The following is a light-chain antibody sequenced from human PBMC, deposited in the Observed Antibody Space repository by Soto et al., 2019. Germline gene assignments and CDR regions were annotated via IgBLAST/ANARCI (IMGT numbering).Light chain of an antibody. CDR3: QHYGTSTWT. Sequence: EIVLTQSPGTLSLSPGERATLSCRASQSVSSSYLAWYQQKPGQAPRLLIHGASSRAPGIPDRFSGSGSGTDFTLTISGLEPEDFAVFYCQHYGTSTWTFGQGTKVEIK. J-gene: IGKJ1*01. V-gene: IGKV3-20*01. CDR1: QSVSSSY. CDR2: GAS.